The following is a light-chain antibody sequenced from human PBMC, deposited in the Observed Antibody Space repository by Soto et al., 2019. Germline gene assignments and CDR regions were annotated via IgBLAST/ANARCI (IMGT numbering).Light chain of an antibody. J-gene: IGLJ3*02. Sequence: QSALTQPASVSGSPGQSITISCTGTSSDVGGYNYVYWYQQLPAKAPKLMIYEVSNRPSGVSHRFSGSKSGNTASLTISGLQAEDEADYYCFSYTTSSTLVFGGGTKLTVL. CDR1: SSDVGGYNY. CDR2: EVS. CDR3: FSYTTSSTLV. V-gene: IGLV2-14*01.